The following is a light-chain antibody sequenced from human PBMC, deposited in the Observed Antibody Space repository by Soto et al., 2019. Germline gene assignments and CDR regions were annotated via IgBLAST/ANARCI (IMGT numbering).Light chain of an antibody. J-gene: IGKJ4*01. CDR1: QDINSY. CDR2: AAS. V-gene: IGKV1D-16*01. Sequence: DVQMTQSPSSLSASVGDSVTITCRASQDINSYLAWYQQKPGNAPKSLIYAASSLQTGVPSRFSGSESGTDCTLTISNLQPEESATYDCQQYNSYPLTCGGGTKVEIK. CDR3: QQYNSYPLT.